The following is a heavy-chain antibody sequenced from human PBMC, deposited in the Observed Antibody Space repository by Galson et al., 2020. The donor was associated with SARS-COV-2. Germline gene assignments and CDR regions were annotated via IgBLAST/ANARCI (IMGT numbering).Heavy chain of an antibody. CDR1: GLTFSSYA. CDR3: ARDRYYYDSSGYWYYFDY. J-gene: IGHJ4*02. CDR2: IPYDGSNK. V-gene: IGHV3-30*04. D-gene: IGHD3-22*01. Sequence: GGSLRLSCPASGLTFSSYATHWVRQAPAKGLEWVAVIPYDGSNKYYADSVKGRFTISRDNSKNTLYLQMNSLRAEDTAVYYCARDRYYYDSSGYWYYFDYWGQGTLVTVSS.